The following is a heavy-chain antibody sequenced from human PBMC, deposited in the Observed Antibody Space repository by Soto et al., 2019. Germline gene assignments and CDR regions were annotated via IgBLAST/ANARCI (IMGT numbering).Heavy chain of an antibody. CDR2: IHNSGSP. Sequence: TLSLTCSVSGASIYNGGYFWSWIRQSPGKGLEWIGHIHNSGSPYNNPSLKSRVTISADTSMNQFSLALTSVTAADTAVYYCARGAYPSPGYFDYWGQGTLVTVSS. J-gene: IGHJ4*02. V-gene: IGHV4-30-4*01. CDR3: ARGAYPSPGYFDY. D-gene: IGHD1-26*01. CDR1: GASIYNGGYF.